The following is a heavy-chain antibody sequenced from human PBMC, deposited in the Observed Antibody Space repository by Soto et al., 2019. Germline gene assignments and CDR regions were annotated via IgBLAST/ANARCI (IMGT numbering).Heavy chain of an antibody. CDR1: GFTFSSYA. J-gene: IGHJ4*02. CDR3: AKSSSHNCYDSSGYYADLDY. V-gene: IGHV3-23*01. Sequence: EVQLLESGGGLVQPGGSLRLSCAASGFTFSSYAMSWVRQAPGKGLEWVSAISGSGGSTYYADSVKGRFTISRDNSKNTLYLQMNSLRAEDTAVYYCAKSSSHNCYDSSGYYADLDYWGQGTLVTVSS. CDR2: ISGSGGST. D-gene: IGHD3-22*01.